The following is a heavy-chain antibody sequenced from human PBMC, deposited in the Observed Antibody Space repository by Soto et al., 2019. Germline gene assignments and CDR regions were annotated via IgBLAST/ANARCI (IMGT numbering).Heavy chain of an antibody. J-gene: IGHJ5*02. CDR3: AHRSWDYHGSGSYDWFDP. CDR2: IYWNDDK. D-gene: IGHD3-10*01. Sequence: ESGPTLVNPTQTLTLTCTFSGFSLSTSGVGVGWIRQPPGEALEWLALIYWNDDKRYSPSLKTRLTITKDTSKNQVVLTMTNMDPVDTGTYYCAHRSWDYHGSGSYDWFDPWGQGTLVTVSS. CDR1: GFSLSTSGVG. V-gene: IGHV2-5*01.